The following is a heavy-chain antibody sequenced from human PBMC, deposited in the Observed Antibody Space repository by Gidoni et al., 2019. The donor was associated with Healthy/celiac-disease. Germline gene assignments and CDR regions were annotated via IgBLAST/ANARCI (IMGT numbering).Heavy chain of an antibody. CDR2: INHSGST. J-gene: IGHJ4*02. D-gene: IGHD5-18*01. CDR1: GGSFRGYY. Sequence: QVQLQQWGAGLLKPSETLSLTCAVYGGSFRGYYWSWIRQPPGKGLEWIGEINHSGSTNYNPSLKSRVTISVDTSKNQFSLKLSSVTAADTAVYYCARGRRGYSYGQLDYWGQGTLVTVSS. CDR3: ARGRRGYSYGQLDY. V-gene: IGHV4-34*01.